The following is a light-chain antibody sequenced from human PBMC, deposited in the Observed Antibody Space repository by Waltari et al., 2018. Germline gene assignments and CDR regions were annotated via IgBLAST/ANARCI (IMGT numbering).Light chain of an antibody. CDR1: QFLNTY. V-gene: IGKV1-39*01. CDR2: DAS. CDR3: QQSFSNPPWT. Sequence: DIQMAQSPSSLSASVGDRVTITCRASQFLNTYLNWYQHRPGEAPKLLIYDASVLESGVPSRSIGSGSATDFTLTISSRQPEDIGAYYCQQSFSNPPWTFGQGTKVEV. J-gene: IGKJ1*01.